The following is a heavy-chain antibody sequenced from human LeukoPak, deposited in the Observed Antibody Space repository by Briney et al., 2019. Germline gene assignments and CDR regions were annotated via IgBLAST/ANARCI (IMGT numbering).Heavy chain of an antibody. CDR3: ARDEVAGAFDI. CDR1: GGSISSGDYY. J-gene: IGHJ3*02. Sequence: SETLSLTCSVSGGSISSGDYYWNWIRQPPGKGLEWIGYIYHSGSTHYSPSLKSRVTISVDRSKNQFSLKLSSVTAADTAVYYCARDEVAGAFDIWGQGTMVTVSS. CDR2: IYHSGST. D-gene: IGHD6-19*01. V-gene: IGHV4-30-2*01.